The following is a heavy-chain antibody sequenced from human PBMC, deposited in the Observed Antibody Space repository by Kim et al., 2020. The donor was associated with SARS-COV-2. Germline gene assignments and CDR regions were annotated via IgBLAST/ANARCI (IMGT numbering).Heavy chain of an antibody. CDR1: GGSISSGGYY. CDR3: ARGDIVVVVAATWTLFDY. Sequence: SETLSLTCTVSGGSISSGGYYWSWIRQHPGKGLEWIGYIYYSGSTYYNPSLKSRVTISVDTSKNQFSLKLSSVTAADTAVYYCARGDIVVVVAATWTLFDYWGQGTLVTVSS. J-gene: IGHJ4*02. V-gene: IGHV4-31*03. D-gene: IGHD2-15*01. CDR2: IYYSGST.